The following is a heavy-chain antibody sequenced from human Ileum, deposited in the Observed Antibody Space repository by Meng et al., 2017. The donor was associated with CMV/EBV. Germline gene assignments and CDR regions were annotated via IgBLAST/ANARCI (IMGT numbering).Heavy chain of an antibody. Sequence: VSAGSIISSNWWNWVRQPPGKGLEWIGEVHHRGTTKYNPSLKSRVTISVDKAKNQLSLKLNSVTAADTAVYYCARGGSGWDDNWFDPWGQGTLVTVSS. CDR2: VHHRGTT. J-gene: IGHJ5*02. V-gene: IGHV4-4*02. D-gene: IGHD6-19*01. CDR1: AGSIISSNW. CDR3: ARGGSGWDDNWFDP.